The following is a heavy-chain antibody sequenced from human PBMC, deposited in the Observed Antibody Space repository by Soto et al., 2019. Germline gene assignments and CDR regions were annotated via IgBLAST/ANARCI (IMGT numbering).Heavy chain of an antibody. CDR2: ISTNGGST. V-gene: IGHV3-64D*08. J-gene: IGHJ4*02. CDR1: GFTFSSYA. D-gene: IGHD3-3*01. Sequence: GGSLRLSCSASGFTFSSYAMHWVRQAPGKGLEYVSAISTNGGSTYYADSVKGRFTISRDNSKNTLYLQMSSLRAEDTAVYYCVKDRGVITPSHYFDYWGQGTLVTVSS. CDR3: VKDRGVITPSHYFDY.